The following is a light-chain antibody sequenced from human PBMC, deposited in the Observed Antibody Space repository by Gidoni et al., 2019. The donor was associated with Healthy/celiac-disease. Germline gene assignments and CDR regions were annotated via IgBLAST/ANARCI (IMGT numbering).Light chain of an antibody. CDR2: EVS. J-gene: IGLJ1*01. V-gene: IGLV2-14*01. CDR1: SSDVGGYNY. Sequence: QSALTQPASVSGSPGKSITISCTGTSSDVGGYNYVSWYQQHPGKAPKLIIYEVSNRPSGVSNRFSGSKSGNTASLTISGLQAEDDADYYCSSYTSSSTYVFGTGTKVTVL. CDR3: SSYTSSSTYV.